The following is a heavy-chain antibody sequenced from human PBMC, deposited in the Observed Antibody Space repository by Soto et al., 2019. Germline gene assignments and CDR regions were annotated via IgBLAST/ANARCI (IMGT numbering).Heavy chain of an antibody. Sequence: GGSLRLSCAASGFTFSSYGMHWVRQAPGKGLEWVAVIWYDGSNKYYADSVKGRFTISRDNSKNTLYLQMNSLRAEDTAVYYCARGPYQLLFSVDAFDIWGQGTMVTVSS. CDR3: ARGPYQLLFSVDAFDI. J-gene: IGHJ3*02. V-gene: IGHV3-33*01. CDR2: IWYDGSNK. D-gene: IGHD2-2*01. CDR1: GFTFSSYG.